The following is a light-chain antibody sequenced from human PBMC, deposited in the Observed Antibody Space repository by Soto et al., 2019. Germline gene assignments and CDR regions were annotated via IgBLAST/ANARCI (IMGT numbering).Light chain of an antibody. CDR1: QRVSSN. V-gene: IGKV3-15*01. Sequence: EIVMTQSPATLSVSPGERATLSCRASQRVSSNLAWYQQKPGQAPRRLIYVAATRATGIPARFSGSGSGLDFSLTLTRLPSLDFAVYNCKKYKEWPPLTFGKGTRL. J-gene: IGKJ5*01. CDR2: VAA. CDR3: KKYKEWPPLT.